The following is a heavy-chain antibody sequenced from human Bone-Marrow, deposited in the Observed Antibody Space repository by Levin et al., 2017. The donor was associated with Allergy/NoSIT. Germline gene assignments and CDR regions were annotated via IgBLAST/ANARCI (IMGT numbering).Heavy chain of an antibody. Sequence: SETLSLTCTVSGGSVNSAHYYWTWIRQPPGKGLEWIGHIYYSGSSSSNPSLKSRVTISLATSTNQFSLNMSSVTAADPSVYYCASDTSGSWRDGFDIWGQGTMVAVSS. J-gene: IGHJ3*02. V-gene: IGHV4-61*01. CDR2: IYYSGSS. CDR1: GGSVNSAHYY. CDR3: ASDTSGSWRDGFDI. D-gene: IGHD3-3*01.